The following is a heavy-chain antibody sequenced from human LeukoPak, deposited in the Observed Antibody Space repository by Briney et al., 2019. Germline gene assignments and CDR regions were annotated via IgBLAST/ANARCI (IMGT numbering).Heavy chain of an antibody. D-gene: IGHD3-9*01. Sequence: GGSLRLSCAASGFTFSSYAMSWVRQAPGKGLEWVSAISGSGGSTYHADSVKGRFTISRDNSKNTLYLQMNSLRAEDTAVYYCAKAGEVRILTGPLGYWGQGTLVTVSS. V-gene: IGHV3-23*01. CDR3: AKAGEVRILTGPLGY. J-gene: IGHJ4*02. CDR2: ISGSGGST. CDR1: GFTFSSYA.